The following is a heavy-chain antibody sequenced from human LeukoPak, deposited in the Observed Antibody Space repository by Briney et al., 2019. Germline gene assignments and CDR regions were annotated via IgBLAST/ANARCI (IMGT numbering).Heavy chain of an antibody. CDR1: GFTFSSYG. CDR2: IWYDGSNK. CDR3: ARGVSVNYFDY. D-gene: IGHD6-19*01. V-gene: IGHV3-33*01. J-gene: IGHJ4*02. Sequence: VQPGRSLRLSCAASGFTFSSYGMHWVRQAPGKGLEWVAVIWYDGSNKYYADSVKGRFTISRDSSKNTLYLQMNSLRAEDTAVYYCARGVSVNYFDYWGQGTLVTVSS.